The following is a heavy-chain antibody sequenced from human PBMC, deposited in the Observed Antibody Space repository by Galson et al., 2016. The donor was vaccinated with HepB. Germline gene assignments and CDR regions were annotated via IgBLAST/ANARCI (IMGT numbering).Heavy chain of an antibody. J-gene: IGHJ4*02. CDR3: ARDETVQGPSTIDY. D-gene: IGHD2-21*02. Sequence: SLRLSCAASGFTFSAYWMHWVRQAPGEGLVWVSRISSDGSDIKYADSVKGRFTISRDSAKNTLYLQMNSLRVEDTAVYYCARDETVQGPSTIDYWGQGTLVTVSS. V-gene: IGHV3-74*01. CDR2: ISSDGSDI. CDR1: GFTFSAYW.